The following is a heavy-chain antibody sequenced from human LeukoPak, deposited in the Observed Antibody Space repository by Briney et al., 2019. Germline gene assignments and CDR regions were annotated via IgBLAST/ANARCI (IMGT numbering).Heavy chain of an antibody. J-gene: IGHJ3*02. Sequence: SVKVSCKASGNTFISYFIHWVRQAPGQGLEWMGIISPGGGSTTYAQELQGRVTMTRDTSTSTVYMELSSLRSEDTAVYYCGRVTFYAFDIWGQGTMVTVSS. CDR2: ISPGGGST. CDR3: GRVTFYAFDI. CDR1: GNTFISYF. V-gene: IGHV1-46*01. D-gene: IGHD3-3*02.